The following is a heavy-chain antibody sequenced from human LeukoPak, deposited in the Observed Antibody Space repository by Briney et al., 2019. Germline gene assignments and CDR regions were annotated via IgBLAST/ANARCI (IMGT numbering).Heavy chain of an antibody. Sequence: ASVKVSCKASGYTFTSYYMHWVRQAPGQGLDWMGIINPSGGSTNYAQKFQGRVTMTRDMSTSTVYMELSSLRSEDTAVYYCARDREPYCSGGSCYPLHHFDYWGQGTLVTVSS. CDR3: ARDREPYCSGGSCYPLHHFDY. CDR1: GYTFTSYY. D-gene: IGHD2-15*01. J-gene: IGHJ4*02. V-gene: IGHV1-46*01. CDR2: INPSGGST.